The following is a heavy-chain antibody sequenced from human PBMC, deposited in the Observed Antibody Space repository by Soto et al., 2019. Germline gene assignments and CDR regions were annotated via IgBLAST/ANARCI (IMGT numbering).Heavy chain of an antibody. CDR2: SGSGDNA. Sequence: EVQLVETGGGLSQPGGSLRLSCAASGFTVSSNYMNWVRQAPGKGLEWLSDISGSGDNAYYADSVKGRFTNSRDNSKNTLDLQMNSLRAGDTAVYYCARQARWWITDSWGQGSLVTVSS. V-gene: IGHV3-53*02. CDR3: ARQARWWITDS. D-gene: IGHD2-15*01. J-gene: IGHJ5*02. CDR1: GFTVSSNY.